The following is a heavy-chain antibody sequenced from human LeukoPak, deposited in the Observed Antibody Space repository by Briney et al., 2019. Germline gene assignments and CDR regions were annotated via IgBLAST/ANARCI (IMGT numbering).Heavy chain of an antibody. J-gene: IGHJ4*02. CDR3: ARITSTYFDY. Sequence: GGSLRLSCAASGIRVNSNYMSWVRQAPGKGLEWVSVIYSGGSTSYADSVKGRFTISRDNSKNTMYLQMNSLRAEVTAVYYCARITSTYFDYWGQGTLVTVSS. V-gene: IGHV3-53*01. D-gene: IGHD3-10*01. CDR1: GIRVNSNY. CDR2: IYSGGST.